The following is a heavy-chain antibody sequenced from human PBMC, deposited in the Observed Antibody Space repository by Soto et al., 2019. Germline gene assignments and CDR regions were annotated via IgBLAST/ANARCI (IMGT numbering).Heavy chain of an antibody. V-gene: IGHV1-69*13. CDR1: GGTFTNYA. D-gene: IGHD2-2*01. CDR2: IIPIFGTP. CDR3: ARERSVGYCITTTCPKPFYYYAMDV. J-gene: IGHJ6*02. Sequence: SVKVSCKPSGGTFTNYAFSWVRQAPGQGLERMGGIIPIFGTPDYAQNFQGRVTITADESTRTASMELSSLRSDDTAVYYCARERSVGYCITTTCPKPFYYYAMDVWGQGTTVTVSS.